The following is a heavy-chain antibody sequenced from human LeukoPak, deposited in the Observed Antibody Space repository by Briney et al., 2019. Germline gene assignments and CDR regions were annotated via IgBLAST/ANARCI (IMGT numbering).Heavy chain of an antibody. Sequence: SVKVSCKASGGTFSSYAISWVRQAPGQGLERMGGIIPIFGTANYAQKFQGRVTITADESTSTAYMELSSLRSEDTAVYYCARGPNYYDSSGSTTFDYWGQGTLVTVSS. V-gene: IGHV1-69*13. CDR3: ARGPNYYDSSGSTTFDY. D-gene: IGHD3-22*01. J-gene: IGHJ4*02. CDR1: GGTFSSYA. CDR2: IIPIFGTA.